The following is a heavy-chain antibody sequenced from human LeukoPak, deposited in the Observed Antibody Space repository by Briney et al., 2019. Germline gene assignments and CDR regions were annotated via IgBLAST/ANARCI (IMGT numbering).Heavy chain of an antibody. Sequence: GGSLRLSCAASGFTFSSYSMNWVRQAPGKGLEWVSSISSSSSYIYYADSVKGRFTISRDNAKNSLYLQMNSLRAEDTAVYYCARPPVLRYFDWPNDAFDIWGQGTMVTVSS. CDR1: GFTFSSYS. CDR2: ISSSSSYI. J-gene: IGHJ3*02. V-gene: IGHV3-21*01. D-gene: IGHD3-9*01. CDR3: ARPPVLRYFDWPNDAFDI.